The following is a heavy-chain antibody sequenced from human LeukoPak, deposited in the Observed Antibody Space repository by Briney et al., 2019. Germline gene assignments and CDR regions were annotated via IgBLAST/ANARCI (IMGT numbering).Heavy chain of an antibody. CDR3: ARDHHRRLYDSQARDTFDI. CDR2: VGSTSSTI. J-gene: IGHJ3*02. Sequence: GGSLRLSCAASGFTFSSYTMNWVRQAPGKGLEWVSYVGSTSSTIYYADSVKGRFTISRDNAKNSLYLQMNSLRAEDTAVYYCARDHHRRLYDSQARDTFDIWGQGTMVTVSS. CDR1: GFTFSSYT. V-gene: IGHV3-48*01. D-gene: IGHD3-22*01.